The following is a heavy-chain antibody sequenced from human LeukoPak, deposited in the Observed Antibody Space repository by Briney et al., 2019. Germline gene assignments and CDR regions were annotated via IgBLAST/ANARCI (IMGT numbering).Heavy chain of an antibody. Sequence: PSETLSLTCTVSGGSISSYYWSWIRQPPGKGLEWIGYIYYGGSTNYNPSLKSRVTISVDTSKNQFSLKLSSVTAADTAVYYCARGSSSGGEFDYWGQGTLVTVSS. J-gene: IGHJ4*02. CDR2: IYYGGST. CDR3: ARGSSSGGEFDY. CDR1: GGSISSYY. D-gene: IGHD6-19*01. V-gene: IGHV4-59*01.